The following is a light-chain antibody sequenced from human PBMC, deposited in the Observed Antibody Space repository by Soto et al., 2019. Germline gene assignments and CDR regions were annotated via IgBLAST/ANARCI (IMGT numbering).Light chain of an antibody. CDR3: QQRANWLT. CDR2: DAS. Sequence: EIVLTQSPATLSLSPGEIATLSCRASQSVSTYLAWYQHKPGQAPRLLIYDASNRATGIPARFSGSGSGTDFTLTISGLEPEDSAVYYCQQRANWLTFGGGTKVQIK. V-gene: IGKV3-11*01. CDR1: QSVSTY. J-gene: IGKJ4*01.